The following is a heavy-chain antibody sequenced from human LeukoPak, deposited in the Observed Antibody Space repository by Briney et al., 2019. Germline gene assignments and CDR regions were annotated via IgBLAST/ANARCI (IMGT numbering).Heavy chain of an antibody. Sequence: ASVKVSCKASGYTFTGYYMHWVRQAPGQGLEWMGWINPNSGGTNYAQKFQGRVTMTRDTSISTAYMELSRLRSDDTAVYYCARDVNPCSGGSCHPNWFDPWGQGTLVTVSS. CDR1: GYTFTGYY. V-gene: IGHV1-2*02. CDR2: INPNSGGT. CDR3: ARDVNPCSGGSCHPNWFDP. D-gene: IGHD2-15*01. J-gene: IGHJ5*02.